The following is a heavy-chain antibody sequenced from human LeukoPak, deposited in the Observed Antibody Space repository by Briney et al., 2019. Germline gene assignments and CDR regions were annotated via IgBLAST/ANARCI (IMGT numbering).Heavy chain of an antibody. Sequence: ASVKVSCKASGYTFTGYYMYWVRQAPGQGLEWMGWINPKSVGTNYAQKFQGRVTMTRDTSISTAYMELSRLRSDDTAVYYCARDSSGSWFGEPGDYWGQGTLVTVSS. CDR3: ARDSSGSWFGEPGDY. V-gene: IGHV1-2*02. CDR1: GYTFTGYY. D-gene: IGHD3-10*01. J-gene: IGHJ4*02. CDR2: INPKSVGT.